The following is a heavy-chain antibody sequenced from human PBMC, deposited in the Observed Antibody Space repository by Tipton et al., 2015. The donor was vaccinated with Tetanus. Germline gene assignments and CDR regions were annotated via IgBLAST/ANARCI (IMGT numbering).Heavy chain of an antibody. D-gene: IGHD3-16*01. CDR1: GFTFTRYA. CDR2: ITFDGNTK. V-gene: IGHV3-30-3*01. Sequence: RSLRLSCAASGFTFTRYAMHWVRQAPGKGLEWVAVITFDGNTKYYADSVKGRFTLSRDNSQSTLYLQMNSLKVEDTAVYYCAREDGGPTLDYFDSWGQGALVTVSS. CDR3: AREDGGPTLDYFDS. J-gene: IGHJ4*02.